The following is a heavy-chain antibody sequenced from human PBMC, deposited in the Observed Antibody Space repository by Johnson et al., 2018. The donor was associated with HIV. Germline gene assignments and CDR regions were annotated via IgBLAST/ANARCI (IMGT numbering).Heavy chain of an antibody. D-gene: IGHD4-23*01. CDR1: GFTFKDHY. J-gene: IGHJ3*02. CDR2: ISSSDSSI. CDR3: ARHGTTVVTRGAFDI. Sequence: QVQLVESGGGLVKPGGSLRLSCVASGFTFKDHYMSWIRQAPGKGLEWVSYISSSDSSIYYADSVKGRFTISRDNAKNSLYLQMNSLRAEDTAVYYCARHGTTVVTRGAFDIWGQGTMVTVSS. V-gene: IGHV3-11*04.